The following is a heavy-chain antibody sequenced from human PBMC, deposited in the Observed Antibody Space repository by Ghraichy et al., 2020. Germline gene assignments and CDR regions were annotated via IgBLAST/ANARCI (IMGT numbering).Heavy chain of an antibody. CDR1: GLTFSSFA. V-gene: IGHV3-23*01. CDR2: ISASGGST. Sequence: GQSLNISCVGSGLTFSSFAMSWVRQAPGKGLELVSVISASGGSTEYADSVKGRFTISRDNSKSTLFLQMNTLGAEDTAVYYCATHHHTYYFDGSRFPFDYWGQGTLVTISS. D-gene: IGHD3-22*01. CDR3: ATHHHTYYFDGSRFPFDY. J-gene: IGHJ4*02.